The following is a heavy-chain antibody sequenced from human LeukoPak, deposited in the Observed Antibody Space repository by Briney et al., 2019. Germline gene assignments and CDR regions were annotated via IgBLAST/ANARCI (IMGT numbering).Heavy chain of an antibody. J-gene: IGHJ4*02. V-gene: IGHV1-18*01. CDR2: ISAYNGNT. D-gene: IGHD2-2*02. Sequence: ASVKVSCKASGYTFTSYVISWVRQAPGQGLNWMGWISAYNGNTNYAQKLQGRVTMTTDTSTSTAYMELRSLRSDDTAVYYCARDEGYCSSTSCYRPFDYWGQGTLVTVSS. CDR1: GYTFTSYV. CDR3: ARDEGYCSSTSCYRPFDY.